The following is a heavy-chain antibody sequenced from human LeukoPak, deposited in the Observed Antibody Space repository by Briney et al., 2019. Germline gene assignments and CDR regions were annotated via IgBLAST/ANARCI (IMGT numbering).Heavy chain of an antibody. D-gene: IGHD6-13*01. CDR1: GFTFSSHE. J-gene: IGHJ5*02. Sequence: GGSLRLSCVASGFTFSSHEMNWVRQASGKGLEWVSYISSTGRTIYYADSVKGRFTISRDNAKRSVYLQMNSLGAEDTAVYYCAREAIAEAGDPSNWFDPWGQGTLVTVSS. CDR2: ISSTGRTI. CDR3: AREAIAEAGDPSNWFDP. V-gene: IGHV3-48*03.